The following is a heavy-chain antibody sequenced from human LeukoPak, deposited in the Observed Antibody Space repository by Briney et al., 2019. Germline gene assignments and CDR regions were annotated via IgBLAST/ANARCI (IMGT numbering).Heavy chain of an antibody. CDR1: GGTFSSYT. V-gene: IGHV1-69*08. CDR2: IIPMLGKA. Sequence: GASVKVSCKASGGTFSSYTNSWVRQAPGQGLEWMGRIIPMLGKANNAQKFQGRVTITADKSTSTAYMELSSLRSEDTAVYYCARDLAGAVDYWGQGTLVTVSS. J-gene: IGHJ4*02. CDR3: ARDLAGAVDY. D-gene: IGHD1-26*01.